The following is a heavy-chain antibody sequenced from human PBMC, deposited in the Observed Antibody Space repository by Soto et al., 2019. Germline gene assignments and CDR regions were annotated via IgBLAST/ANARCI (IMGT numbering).Heavy chain of an antibody. Sequence: SETLSLTCTVSAGSINNYYWSWIRQPPAKGLEWLGCISYNGPTNYTPSLKSRVTPSIDTSRNQFSLKLTSVPAPHTAVYYCASQKLDVPAYFDSWGQGTLVTVSS. V-gene: IGHV4-59*08. CDR2: ISYNGPT. CDR3: ASQKLDVPAYFDS. D-gene: IGHD1-1*01. CDR1: AGSINNYY. J-gene: IGHJ4*02.